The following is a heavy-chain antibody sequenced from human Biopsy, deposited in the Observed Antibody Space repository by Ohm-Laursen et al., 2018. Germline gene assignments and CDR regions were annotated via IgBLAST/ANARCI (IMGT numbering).Heavy chain of an antibody. CDR3: VRGVDYYDPYHYYALDV. D-gene: IGHD3-22*01. J-gene: IGHJ6*02. Sequence: SDTLSLTCTVSGDSISSDYYWTWIRQVPGEGLEWIAYMHHSGPTYTYYNPSLKSRVAISVEVSKNQFSLKVSSVTAADTAVYYCVRGVDYYDPYHYYALDVWGQGTTVTVSS. CDR1: GDSISSDYY. V-gene: IGHV4-31*03. CDR2: MHHSGPT.